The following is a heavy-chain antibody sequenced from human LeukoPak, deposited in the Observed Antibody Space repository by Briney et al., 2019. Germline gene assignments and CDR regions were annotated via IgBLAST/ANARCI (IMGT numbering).Heavy chain of an antibody. V-gene: IGHV3-23*01. Sequence: PGGSLRLSCAASGFTFSSYAMSWVRQAPGKGLEWVSAISGSGGSTYYADSVKGRFTISRDNSKNTLYLQMSSLRAEDTAVYYCAKSSSGYYGYYYMDVWGKGTTVTVSS. J-gene: IGHJ6*03. CDR2: ISGSGGST. CDR3: AKSSSGYYGYYYMDV. D-gene: IGHD3-22*01. CDR1: GFTFSSYA.